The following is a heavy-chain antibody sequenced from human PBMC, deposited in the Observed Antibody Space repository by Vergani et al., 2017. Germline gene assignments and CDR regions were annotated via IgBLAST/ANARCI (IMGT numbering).Heavy chain of an antibody. J-gene: IGHJ4*02. CDR3: ARGDYGSLTGYRY. D-gene: IGHD3-9*01. V-gene: IGHV1-46*03. CDR1: GYTFSNYY. Sequence: QVQVVQSGAEVKKSGASVKVSCKTSGYTFSNYYMHWVRQAPGQGLEWIGIINPSGGHTNYAQKFQGRVTMTRDTSTSTVYMELSSLRSEDTAIYYCARGDYGSLTGYRYWGQGTLVTVSA. CDR2: INPSGGHT.